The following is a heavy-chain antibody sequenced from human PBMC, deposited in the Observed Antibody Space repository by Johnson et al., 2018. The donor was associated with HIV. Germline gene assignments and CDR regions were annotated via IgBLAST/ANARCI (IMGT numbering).Heavy chain of an antibody. CDR3: ARGPGGGEDALDI. CDR1: GFTFSSYG. Sequence: QMLLVESGGGVVQPGGSLRLSCAASGFTFSSYGMHWVRKAPGKGLEWVAFIRYDGSNKYYVDSLKGRFTISRDNSKNTLYLQMNRLRAEDTALYYCARGPGGGEDALDIWGQGTMVTVSS. V-gene: IGHV3-30*02. CDR2: IRYDGSNK. J-gene: IGHJ3*02. D-gene: IGHD3-16*01.